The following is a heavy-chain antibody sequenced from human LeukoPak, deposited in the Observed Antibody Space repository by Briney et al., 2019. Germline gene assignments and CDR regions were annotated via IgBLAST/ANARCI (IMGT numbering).Heavy chain of an antibody. D-gene: IGHD6-13*01. J-gene: IGHJ5*02. CDR2: IYHSGST. Sequence: PSETLSLTCTVSGGSISSSSYYWGWIRQPPGKGLEWIGSIYHSGSTYYNPSLKSRVTISVDTSKNQFSLKLSSVTAADTAVYYCARDRGQQLVLGYNWFDPWGQGTLVTVSS. CDR3: ARDRGQQLVLGYNWFDP. CDR1: GGSISSSSYY. V-gene: IGHV4-39*07.